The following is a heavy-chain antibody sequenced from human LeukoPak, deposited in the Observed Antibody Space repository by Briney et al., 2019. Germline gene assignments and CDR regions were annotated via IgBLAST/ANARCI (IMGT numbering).Heavy chain of an antibody. CDR3: AKDNHRSGWCENYFFDS. CDR1: GFTFSSSG. J-gene: IGHJ4*02. V-gene: IGHV3-30*02. Sequence: PGGSLRLSCAASGFTFSSSGMHWVRQAPGKGLEWVVFIRYDGSNKYYADSVKGRFTISRDNSENTLFLQMNSLRAEDTAVYYCAKDNHRSGWCENYFFDSWGQGTLVTVSS. D-gene: IGHD6-19*01. CDR2: IRYDGSNK.